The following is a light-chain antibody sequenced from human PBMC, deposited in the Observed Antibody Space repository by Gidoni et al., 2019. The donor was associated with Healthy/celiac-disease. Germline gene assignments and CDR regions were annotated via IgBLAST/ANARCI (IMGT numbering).Light chain of an antibody. CDR3: QAWDSSTVV. J-gene: IGLJ2*01. Sequence: SYELTPPPSLSVSPGQTASITCSGDKLGDKYACWYQQKPGPSPVLVIYQDSKRPSGIPERFSGSNSGNTATLTISGTQAMDEADYYCQAWDSSTVVFGGGTKLTVL. CDR1: KLGDKY. V-gene: IGLV3-1*01. CDR2: QDS.